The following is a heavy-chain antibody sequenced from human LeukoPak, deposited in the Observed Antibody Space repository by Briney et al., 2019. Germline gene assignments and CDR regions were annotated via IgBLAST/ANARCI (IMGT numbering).Heavy chain of an antibody. D-gene: IGHD3-16*01. Sequence: PGRSLRLSCAASGFTFSSYGVHWVRQAPGKGLEWVAVISYDGSNKYYADSVKGRFTISRDNSKNTLYLQMNSLRAEDTAVYYCAKDLGGLIDYWGQGTLVTVSS. CDR1: GFTFSSYG. CDR3: AKDLGGLIDY. V-gene: IGHV3-30*18. J-gene: IGHJ4*02. CDR2: ISYDGSNK.